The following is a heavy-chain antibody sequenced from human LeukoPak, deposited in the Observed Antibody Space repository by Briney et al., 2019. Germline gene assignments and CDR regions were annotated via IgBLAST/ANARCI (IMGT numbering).Heavy chain of an antibody. J-gene: IGHJ6*03. V-gene: IGHV3-23*01. Sequence: GGSLRLSCAASGFTFSSYVMSWVRQAPGKGLEWVSVISGSGVNTYYADSVKGRFTISRDNSKNTLYLQMNSLRAEDTAVYYCAKDHYMDVWGKGTTVTVSS. CDR1: GFTFSSYV. CDR3: AKDHYMDV. CDR2: ISGSGVNT.